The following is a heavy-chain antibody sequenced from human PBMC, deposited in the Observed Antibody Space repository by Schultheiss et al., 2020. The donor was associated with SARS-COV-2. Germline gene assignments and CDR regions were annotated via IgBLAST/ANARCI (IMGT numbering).Heavy chain of an antibody. CDR3: ARDERWLQFVYFQH. Sequence: ASVKVSCKASGYTFTSYYMHWVRQAPGQGLEWMGWINPNSGAKIYAQKFQGRVTMTRDTSISTAYMELSRLRSDDTAVYYCARDERWLQFVYFQHWGQGTLVTVSS. CDR2: INPNSGAK. CDR1: GYTFTSYY. V-gene: IGHV1-2*02. D-gene: IGHD5-24*01. J-gene: IGHJ1*01.